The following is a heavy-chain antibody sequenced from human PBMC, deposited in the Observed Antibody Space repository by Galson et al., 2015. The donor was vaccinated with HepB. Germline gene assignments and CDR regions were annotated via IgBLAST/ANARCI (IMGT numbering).Heavy chain of an antibody. J-gene: IGHJ6*02. V-gene: IGHV3-30*18. Sequence: SLRLSCAASGFTFSHYGMHWVRQAPGKGLEWVAVISFDGSDSYYADSVKGRFTISRDSSKNTLNLQMNSLRIEDTAVYYCAKTMDGHFYYYGMDVWGQGTTVTVSS. CDR1: GFTFSHYG. CDR3: AKTMDGHFYYYGMDV. D-gene: IGHD5-24*01. CDR2: ISFDGSDS.